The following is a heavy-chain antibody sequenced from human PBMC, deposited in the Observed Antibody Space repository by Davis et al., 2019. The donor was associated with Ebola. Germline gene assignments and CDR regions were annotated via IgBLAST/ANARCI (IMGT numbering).Heavy chain of an antibody. D-gene: IGHD5-18*01. Sequence: ASVKVSCKASGYTFTSYGISWVRQAPGQGLEWMGWISAYNGNTNYAQKLQGRVTMTTDTSTSTVYMELSSLRSEDTAVYYCARVGGYSYGHGGYYYYGMDVWGQGTTVTVSS. J-gene: IGHJ6*02. CDR3: ARVGGYSYGHGGYYYYGMDV. CDR1: GYTFTSYG. CDR2: ISAYNGNT. V-gene: IGHV1-18*01.